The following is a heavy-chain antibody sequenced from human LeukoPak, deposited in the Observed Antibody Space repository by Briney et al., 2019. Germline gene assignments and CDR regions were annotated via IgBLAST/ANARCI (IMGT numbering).Heavy chain of an antibody. CDR2: INHSGST. D-gene: IGHD2-15*01. Sequence: PSETLSLTCAVYGGSFSGYYWSWIRQPPGKGLEWIGEINHSGSTNYNPSLKSRVTISVDTSKNQFSLRLRSVTAADTAVYYCARQMGCSGGSCYDTYFDYWGQGTLVTVSS. CDR3: ARQMGCSGGSCYDTYFDY. J-gene: IGHJ4*02. CDR1: GGSFSGYY. V-gene: IGHV4-34*01.